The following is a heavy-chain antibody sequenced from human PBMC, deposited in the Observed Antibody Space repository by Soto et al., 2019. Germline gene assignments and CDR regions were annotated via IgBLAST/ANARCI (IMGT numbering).Heavy chain of an antibody. CDR1: GYTFTSYA. D-gene: IGHD3-3*01. V-gene: IGHV1-3*01. CDR2: INAGNGNT. CDR3: ARYYDFWSGYYTRPYGMDV. Sequence: ASVKVSCKASGYTFTSYAMHRVRQAPGQRLEWMGWINAGNGNTKYSQKFQGRVTITRDTSASTAYMELSSLRSEDTAVYYCARYYDFWSGYYTRPYGMDVWGQGTTVTVSS. J-gene: IGHJ6*02.